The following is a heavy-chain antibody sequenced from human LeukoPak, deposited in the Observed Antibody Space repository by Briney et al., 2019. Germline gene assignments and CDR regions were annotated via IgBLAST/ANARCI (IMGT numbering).Heavy chain of an antibody. V-gene: IGHV4-59*08. J-gene: IGHJ3*01. CDR2: IYNNGGA. CDR3: AGQGYYYTSGRTFDV. CDR1: GGSINSNN. Sequence: PSETLSLTCTVSGGSINSNNWTWIRQPPGKGLEWIGHIYNNGGANFNPSLKSRVTISLDTSKRQVSLKLSSVTAADTAVYYCAGQGYYYTSGRTFDVWGQGTMVAVSS. D-gene: IGHD3-10*01.